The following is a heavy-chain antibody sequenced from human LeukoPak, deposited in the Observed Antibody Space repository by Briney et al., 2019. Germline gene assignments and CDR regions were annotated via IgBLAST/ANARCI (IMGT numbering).Heavy chain of an antibody. Sequence: SETLSLTCAVSGYSISSGYYWGWIRQPPGKGLEWIGNIYHSGSTYYNPSLKSRVTISVDTSKNQFSLKLSSVTAADTAVYYCARIYCSSTSCYSRDWGQGTLVTVSS. CDR1: GYSISSGYY. CDR3: ARIYCSSTSCYSRD. D-gene: IGHD2-2*02. CDR2: IYHSGST. V-gene: IGHV4-38-2*01. J-gene: IGHJ4*02.